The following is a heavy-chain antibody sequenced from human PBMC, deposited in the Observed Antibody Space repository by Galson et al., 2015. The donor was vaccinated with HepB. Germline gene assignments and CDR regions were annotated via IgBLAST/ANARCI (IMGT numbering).Heavy chain of an antibody. Sequence: SLRLSCAASGITIRSYWMAWVRQSPGKGLEWVANIKQDGNEKHYLDSVKGRFTISRDNAKNSLYLQMNSLRAEDTAVYYCASGFDSRFFAYWGQGALVTVSS. D-gene: IGHD3-9*01. J-gene: IGHJ4*02. CDR3: ASGFDSRFFAY. CDR2: IKQDGNEK. V-gene: IGHV3-7*03. CDR1: GITIRSYW.